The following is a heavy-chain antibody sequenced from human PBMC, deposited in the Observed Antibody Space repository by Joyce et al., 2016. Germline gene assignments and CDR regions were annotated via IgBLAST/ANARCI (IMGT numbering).Heavy chain of an antibody. V-gene: IGHV3-33*06. Sequence: QVQLVESGGGVVQPGRSLRLSCAASGFTFSRNGMHWVRQAPGKGLEWGAVIWYDGSNKYYADSMKGRFIVSRDNSENTLFLQMHSLRAEDTAVYYCAKEGSGLTLDFWGQGTRVTVSS. J-gene: IGHJ4*02. D-gene: IGHD2-15*01. CDR3: AKEGSGLTLDF. CDR1: GFTFSRNG. CDR2: IWYDGSNK.